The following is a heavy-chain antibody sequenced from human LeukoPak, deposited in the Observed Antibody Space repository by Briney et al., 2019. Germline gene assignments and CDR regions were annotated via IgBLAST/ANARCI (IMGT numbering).Heavy chain of an antibody. D-gene: IGHD6-19*01. J-gene: IGHJ4*02. CDR2: INTDGSST. CDR1: GFTFSSYW. Sequence: PGGSLRLSCAASGFTFSSYWMHWVRQAPGKGLVWVSRINTDGSSTSYADSVKGRFTIFRDNAKNTLYLQMNSLRAEDTAVYYCATLYSSGWYSTVGDYWGQGTLVTVSS. V-gene: IGHV3-74*01. CDR3: ATLYSSGWYSTVGDY.